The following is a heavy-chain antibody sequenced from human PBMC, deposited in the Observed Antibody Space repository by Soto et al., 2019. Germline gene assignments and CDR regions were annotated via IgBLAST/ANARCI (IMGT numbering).Heavy chain of an antibody. CDR3: ARGSPRDGDYADY. V-gene: IGHV1-69*02. J-gene: IGHJ4*02. Sequence: QVQLVQSGAEVKKPGSSVKVSCKASGGTFSSYTISWVRQAPGQGLEWMGRIIPILGIANYAQKFQGRVTITADKSTSTAYMELSSLRSEDTAVSYCARGSPRDGDYADYWGQGTLVTVSS. CDR1: GGTFSSYT. D-gene: IGHD4-17*01. CDR2: IIPILGIA.